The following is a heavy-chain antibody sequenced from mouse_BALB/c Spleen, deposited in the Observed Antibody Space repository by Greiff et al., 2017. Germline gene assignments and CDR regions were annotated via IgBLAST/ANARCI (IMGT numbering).Heavy chain of an antibody. D-gene: IGHD2-4*01. V-gene: IGHV7-1*02. CDR2: SRNKANDYTT. CDR3: ARERGLRRGFAY. J-gene: IGHJ3*01. Sequence: EVMLVESGGGLVQPGGSLRLSCATSGFTFSDFYMEWVRQPPGKRLEWIAASRNKANDYTTEYSASVKGRFIVSRDTSQSILYLQMNALRAEDTAIYYCARERGLRRGFAYWGQGTLVTVSA. CDR1: GFTFSDFY.